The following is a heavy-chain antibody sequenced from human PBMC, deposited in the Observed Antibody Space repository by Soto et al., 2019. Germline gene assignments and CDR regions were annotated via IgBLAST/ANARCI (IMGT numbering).Heavy chain of an antibody. V-gene: IGHV5-51*01. CDR3: ARRGIGYSSSWRNWFDP. Sequence: PGESLEISCNGSGYSFSSYWIRWGRQMPRKGLEGMGIIYPGDSDTRYSPSFQGQVTISADKSISTAYLQWSSLRASDTAMYYCARRGIGYSSSWRNWFDPWGQGTLVTVSS. D-gene: IGHD6-13*01. CDR1: GYSFSSYW. J-gene: IGHJ5*02. CDR2: IYPGDSDT.